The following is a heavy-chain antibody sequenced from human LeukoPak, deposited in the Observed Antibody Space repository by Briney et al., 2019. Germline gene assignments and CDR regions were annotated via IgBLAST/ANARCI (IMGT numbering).Heavy chain of an antibody. CDR3: AKGTTADV. Sequence: GGSLRLSCAASGFIFSSYWMTWVRQAPGRGLEWVAIINKDGTEEYYVDSVQGRFTISRDNAKKSVYLQMNSLRVEDTAVYYCAKGTTADVWGQGTTVTVSS. CDR2: INKDGTEE. CDR1: GFIFSSYW. J-gene: IGHJ6*02. V-gene: IGHV3-7*01. D-gene: IGHD1-7*01.